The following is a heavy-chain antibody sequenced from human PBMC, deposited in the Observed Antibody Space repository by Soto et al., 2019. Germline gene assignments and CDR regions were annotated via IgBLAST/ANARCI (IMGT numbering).Heavy chain of an antibody. J-gene: IGHJ6*02. CDR1: GYTFTGYY. V-gene: IGHV1-2*04. CDR3: ARDRSIAAAGTKDYYGMDV. D-gene: IGHD6-13*01. Sequence: ASVKVSCKASGYTFTGYYMHWVRQAPGQRLEWMGWINPNSGGTNYAQKFQGWVTMTRDTSISTAYMELSRLRSDGTAVYYCARDRSIAAAGTKDYYGMDVWVQGTTVTVSS. CDR2: INPNSGGT.